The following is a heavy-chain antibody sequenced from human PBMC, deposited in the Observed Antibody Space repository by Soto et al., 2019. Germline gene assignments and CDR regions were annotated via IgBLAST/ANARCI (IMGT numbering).Heavy chain of an antibody. J-gene: IGHJ4*02. Sequence: SETLSLTCAVYGGSFSGYYWSWIRQPPGKGLEWIGEINHSGSTNYNPSLKSRVTISVDTSKNQFSLKLSSVTAADTAVYYCARYDSSGKYYFDYWGQGTLVTVSS. CDR2: INHSGST. CDR3: ARYDSSGKYYFDY. CDR1: GGSFSGYY. V-gene: IGHV4-34*01. D-gene: IGHD3-22*01.